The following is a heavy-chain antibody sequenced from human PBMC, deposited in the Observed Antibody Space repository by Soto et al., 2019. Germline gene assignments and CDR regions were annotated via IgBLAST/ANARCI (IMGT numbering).Heavy chain of an antibody. CDR3: ARAPRRYSSSSCCDY. CDR2: IIPIFGTA. D-gene: IGHD6-6*01. CDR1: GGTFSSYA. Sequence: QVQLVQSGAEVKKPGSSVKVSCKASGGTFSSYAISWVRQAPGQGLEWMGGIIPIFGTANYAQKFQGRVTITADESTSTSYMELSSRRSEDTAVYYCARAPRRYSSSSCCDYWGQGTLVTVSS. V-gene: IGHV1-69*01. J-gene: IGHJ4*02.